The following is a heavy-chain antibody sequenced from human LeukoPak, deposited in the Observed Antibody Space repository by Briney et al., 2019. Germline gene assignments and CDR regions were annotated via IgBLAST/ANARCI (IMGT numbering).Heavy chain of an antibody. V-gene: IGHV4-39*01. CDR1: GGSISNNNYY. D-gene: IGHD1-1*01. CDR2: IYYSGGP. J-gene: IGHJ4*02. Sequence: TSETLSLTCTVSGGSISNNNYYWAWIRQPPGKGLECIGSIYYSGGPYYNPSLKSRVTISVDTSKNQFSLRLSSVTAADTAVYYCATWRTAKTGFDYWGQGTLVTVSS. CDR3: ATWRTAKTGFDY.